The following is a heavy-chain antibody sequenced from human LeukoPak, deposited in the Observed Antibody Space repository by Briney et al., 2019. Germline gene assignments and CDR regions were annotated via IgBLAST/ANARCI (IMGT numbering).Heavy chain of an antibody. Sequence: PSETLSLTCTVSGGSISSYYWSWIRQPPGKGLEWIGYIYYSGSTDYNPSLKSRVTISVETSKNQFSLKLSSVTAADTAVYYCAAATLTTISSAFDVWGQGTLVTVSS. J-gene: IGHJ3*01. D-gene: IGHD1-1*01. CDR2: IYYSGST. CDR1: GGSISSYY. V-gene: IGHV4-59*01. CDR3: AAATLTTISSAFDV.